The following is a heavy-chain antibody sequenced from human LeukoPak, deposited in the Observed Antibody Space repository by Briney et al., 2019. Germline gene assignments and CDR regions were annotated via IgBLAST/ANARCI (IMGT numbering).Heavy chain of an antibody. CDR1: GGTFSSYA. V-gene: IGHV1-69*13. J-gene: IGHJ3*02. CDR2: IIPIFGTA. Sequence: SVKVSCKASGGTFSSYAISWVRQAPGQGLEWMGGIIPIFGTANYAQKFQGRVTITADESTSTAYMELSSLRSEDTAVYYCARSPESSDAFDIWGQGTMVTVSS. CDR3: ARSPESSDAFDI.